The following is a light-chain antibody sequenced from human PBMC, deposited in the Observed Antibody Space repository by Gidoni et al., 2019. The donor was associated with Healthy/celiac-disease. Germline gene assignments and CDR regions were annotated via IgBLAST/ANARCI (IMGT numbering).Light chain of an antibody. CDR1: QSVSSSY. CDR3: QQYGSYPWT. V-gene: IGKV3-20*01. J-gene: IGKJ1*01. CDR2: GAS. Sequence: EIVLTQSPGTLSLSPGERATLSCRASQSVSSSYLAWYQQKPGQAPRLLIYGASSRATGIPDRFSGSGSGTDFTLTISRLEPEDFAVYYCQQYGSYPWTFXXXTKVEIK.